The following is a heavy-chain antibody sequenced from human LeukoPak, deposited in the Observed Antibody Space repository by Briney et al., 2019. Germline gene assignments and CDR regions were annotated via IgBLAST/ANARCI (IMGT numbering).Heavy chain of an antibody. J-gene: IGHJ4*02. CDR2: ISWDGGGT. D-gene: IGHD3-10*01. Sequence: GGSLRLSCAASGFTFDDYAMHWVRQAPGKGLEWVSLISWDGGGTYYADTVKGRFTISRDNSKNSLYLQMNSLRAEDTALYYCAKDMAAYYYASGNIDYWGQGTLVTVPS. CDR3: AKDMAAYYYASGNIDY. CDR1: GFTFDDYA. V-gene: IGHV3-43D*03.